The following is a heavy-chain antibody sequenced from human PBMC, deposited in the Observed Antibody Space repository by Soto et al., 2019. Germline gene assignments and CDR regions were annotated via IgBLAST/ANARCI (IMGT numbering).Heavy chain of an antibody. CDR1: VGFFSGYN. J-gene: IGHJ5*02. Sequence: QVQLQQWGAGVLKPSGTLSLSCGVSVGFFSGYNWTWIRQPPGGGLEWIGEINDRGRTNYNPSLKSRVTISVDTPNNEFFLKMNAVTAADAAVYYCARGGLFETKWFDPWGQGTPVIVSS. CDR3: ARGGLFETKWFDP. D-gene: IGHD3-10*02. CDR2: INDRGRT. V-gene: IGHV4-34*02.